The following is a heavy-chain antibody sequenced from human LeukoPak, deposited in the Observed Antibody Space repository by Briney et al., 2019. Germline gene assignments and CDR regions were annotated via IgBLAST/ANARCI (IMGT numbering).Heavy chain of an antibody. CDR3: AKDNRYCSSTSCYYYYYGMDV. J-gene: IGHJ6*02. D-gene: IGHD2-2*01. Sequence: GGSLRLSCAASGFTFSSYAMSWVRQAPGKGLEWVSAISGSGGSPHYAESVKGRFTISRDNSKNSLYLQMNSLRTEDTALYYCAKDNRYCSSTSCYYYYYGMDVWGQGTTVTVSS. V-gene: IGHV3-23*01. CDR2: ISGSGGSP. CDR1: GFTFSSYA.